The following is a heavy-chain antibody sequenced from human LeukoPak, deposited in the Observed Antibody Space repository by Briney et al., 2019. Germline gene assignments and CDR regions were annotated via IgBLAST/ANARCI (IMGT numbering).Heavy chain of an antibody. Sequence: PSETLSLTCAVYGGSFSGYYWSWIRQPPGKGLEWIGEINHSGSTSYNPSLKSRVTISVDTSKNQFSLKLSSVTAADTAVYYCARGGGYYDSSGSLIWGQGTMVTVSS. V-gene: IGHV4-34*01. CDR1: GGSFSGYY. CDR3: ARGGGYYDSSGSLI. CDR2: INHSGST. J-gene: IGHJ3*02. D-gene: IGHD3-22*01.